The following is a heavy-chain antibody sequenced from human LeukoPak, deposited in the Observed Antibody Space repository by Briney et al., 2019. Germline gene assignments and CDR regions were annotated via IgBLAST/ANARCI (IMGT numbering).Heavy chain of an antibody. Sequence: PSETLSLTCTVSGGSVSSYYWSWIRQPAGKGLEWIGYIYYSGNTYYNPSLKSRVTISVDTSKNQLSLKLSSVTAADTAVYYCARGKRDGNNYYWGQGTLVTVSS. J-gene: IGHJ4*02. D-gene: IGHD5-24*01. CDR3: ARGKRDGNNYY. CDR1: GGSVSSYY. CDR2: IYYSGNT. V-gene: IGHV4-59*02.